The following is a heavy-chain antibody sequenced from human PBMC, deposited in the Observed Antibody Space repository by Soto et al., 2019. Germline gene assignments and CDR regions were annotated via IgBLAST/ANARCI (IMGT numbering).Heavy chain of an antibody. CDR2: IYYSGST. CDR1: GGSISSYY. D-gene: IGHD3-10*01. CDR3: ARVWGGAFDF. J-gene: IGHJ3*01. Sequence: SETLSLTCTVSGGSISSYYWSWIRQPPGKGLEWIGYIYYSGSTNYNPSLKSRVTISVDTSKNQFSLKLSSVTAADTAVYYCARVWGGAFDFWGQGSMVTVSS. V-gene: IGHV4-59*01.